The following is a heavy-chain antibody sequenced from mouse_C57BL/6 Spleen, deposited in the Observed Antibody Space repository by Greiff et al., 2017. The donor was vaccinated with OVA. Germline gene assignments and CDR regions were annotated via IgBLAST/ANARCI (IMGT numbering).Heavy chain of an antibody. D-gene: IGHD2-3*01. CDR2: IDPSDSYT. CDR3: ARIDGYYGGFAD. J-gene: IGHJ3*01. V-gene: IGHV1-50*01. Sequence: VQLQQPGAELVKPGASVKLSCKASGYTFTSYWMQWVKQRPGQGLEWIGEIDPSDSYTNYNQKFKGKATLTVDTSSSTAYMQLSSLTSEDSAVYYCARIDGYYGGFADWGQGTLVTVSA. CDR1: GYTFTSYW.